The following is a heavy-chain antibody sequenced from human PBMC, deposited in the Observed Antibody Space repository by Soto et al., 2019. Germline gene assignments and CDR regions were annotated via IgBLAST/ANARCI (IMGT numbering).Heavy chain of an antibody. CDR3: ATYEGSITIFGVYYMDV. J-gene: IGHJ6*03. CDR1: GYTLTELY. CDR2: FDPEDGET. V-gene: IGHV1-24*01. Sequence: QVQLVQSGAEVKKPGASVKVSCKVSGYTLTELYMHWVRQAPGKGLEWMGGFDPEDGETIYAQKFQGRVTMTEDTSTDSAYMELSSLRSEDTAVYYCATYEGSITIFGVYYMDVWGKGTTVTVAS. D-gene: IGHD3-3*01.